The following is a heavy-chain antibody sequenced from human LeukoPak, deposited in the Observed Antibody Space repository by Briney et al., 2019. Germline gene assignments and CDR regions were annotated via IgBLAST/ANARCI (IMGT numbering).Heavy chain of an antibody. V-gene: IGHV1-18*01. CDR1: GYTFSSYG. J-gene: IGHJ3*02. D-gene: IGHD2-21*02. CDR2: ISVINNANT. Sequence: ASVKVSCKASGYTFSSYGINWVRQAPGQGLEWMGWISVINNANTRYAQNFQGRLTMTTDTSTTTAYMELRSLRSDDTAVYYCPREFPFCGADCFSGVFDIWGQGTMVTVS. CDR3: PREFPFCGADCFSGVFDI.